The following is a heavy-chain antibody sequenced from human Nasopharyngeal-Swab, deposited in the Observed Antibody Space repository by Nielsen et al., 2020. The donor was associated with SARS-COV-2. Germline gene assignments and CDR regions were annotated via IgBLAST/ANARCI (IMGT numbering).Heavy chain of an antibody. CDR2: IWYDGSNK. V-gene: IGHV3-33*06. Sequence: GESLKISCAASGFTFSSYGMHWVRQAPGKGLEWVAVIWYDGSNKYYADSVKGRFTISRDNSKNTLYLQMNSLRAEDTAVYYCAKDRGWGSGWYIPVHWGQGTLVTVSS. CDR3: AKDRGWGSGWYIPVH. CDR1: GFTFSSYG. D-gene: IGHD6-19*01. J-gene: IGHJ4*02.